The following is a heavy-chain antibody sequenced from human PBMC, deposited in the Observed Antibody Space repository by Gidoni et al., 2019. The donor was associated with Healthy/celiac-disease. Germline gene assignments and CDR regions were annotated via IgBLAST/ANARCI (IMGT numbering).Heavy chain of an antibody. V-gene: IGHV4-34*01. Sequence: VQLQQWGPGLLQPSEPLSLTCADYGGSFRCYYWSWSRLPPGKGLEWIGGINHSGSHNYNPSLKSRVTIAVDTSKNQFSLKLSSVTAADTAVYYCASSDGSSSGGPNSAYFDYWGQGTLVTVSS. CDR3: ASSDGSSSGGPNSAYFDY. D-gene: IGHD6-19*01. CDR2: INHSGSH. J-gene: IGHJ4*02. CDR1: GGSFRCYY.